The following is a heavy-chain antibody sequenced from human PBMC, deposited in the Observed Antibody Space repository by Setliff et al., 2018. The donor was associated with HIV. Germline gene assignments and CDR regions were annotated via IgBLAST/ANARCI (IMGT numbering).Heavy chain of an antibody. CDR2: ISSSSSTI. CDR3: ARGPLKEQQLVLYAYCFDY. CDR1: GFTFSSYS. Sequence: PGGSLRLSCAASGFTFSSYSMNWVRQAPGKGLEWVSYISSSSSTIYYADSVKGRFTISRDNAKNSLYLQMNSLRAEDTAVYYCARGPLKEQQLVLYAYCFDYWGQGTLVTVSS. D-gene: IGHD6-13*01. V-gene: IGHV3-48*04. J-gene: IGHJ4*02.